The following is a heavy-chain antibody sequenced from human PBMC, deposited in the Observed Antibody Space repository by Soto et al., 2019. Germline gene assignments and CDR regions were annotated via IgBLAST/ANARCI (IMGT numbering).Heavy chain of an antibody. V-gene: IGHV1-46*01. CDR1: GYTFTSYY. CDR2: INPSGGST. D-gene: IGHD6-6*01. Sequence: ASVKVSCKASGYTFTSYYMHWVRQAPGQGLEWMGIINPSGGSTSYAQKFQGRVTMTRDTSTSTVYMELSSLRSEETAVYYCASFPSTYSFSSSSVASLDYWGQGTLVTVSS. J-gene: IGHJ4*02. CDR3: ASFPSTYSFSSSSVASLDY.